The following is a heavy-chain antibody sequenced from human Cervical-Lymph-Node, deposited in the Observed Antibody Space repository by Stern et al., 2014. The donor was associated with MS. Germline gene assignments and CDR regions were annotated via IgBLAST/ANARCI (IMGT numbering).Heavy chain of an antibody. V-gene: IGHV4-4*02. CDR3: ARDFGFQLQCD. J-gene: IGHJ4*02. CDR2: VYHSGSA. CDR1: GGSISSDNW. Sequence: QLQLQESGPGLVKPSGTLSLTCAVSGGSISSDNWWSWVRQPPGKGLEWIGEVYHSGSANYNPSLKSRVTMSVDKSKNQFSLRLTSVTAADTAVYYCARDFGFQLQCDWGQGALVTVSS. D-gene: IGHD2-2*01.